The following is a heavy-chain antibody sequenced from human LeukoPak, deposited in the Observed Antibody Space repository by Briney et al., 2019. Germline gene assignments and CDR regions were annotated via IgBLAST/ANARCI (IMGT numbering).Heavy chain of an antibody. J-gene: IGHJ6*03. CDR3: AREPLWSGYSYYYYYMDV. CDR2: IYTSGYT. Sequence: SETLSLTCTVSGGSISGYYWSWIRQPAGKGLEWIGRIYTSGYTNSNPSLKSRVTMSVDTSKNQFSLKLSSVTAADTAVYYCAREPLWSGYSYYYYYMDVWGKGTTVTVSS. CDR1: GGSISGYY. D-gene: IGHD3-3*01. V-gene: IGHV4-4*07.